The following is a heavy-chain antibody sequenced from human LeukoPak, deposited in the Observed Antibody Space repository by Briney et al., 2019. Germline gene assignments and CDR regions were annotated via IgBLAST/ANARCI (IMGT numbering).Heavy chain of an antibody. CDR3: ARGHSITMIVVVTPNHYFDY. Sequence: PSETLSLTCAVYGGSFSGYYWSWIRQPPGKGLEWIGEINHSGITNYNPSLKSRVTISVDTSKNQFSLKLSSVTAADTAVYYCARGHSITMIVVVTPNHYFDYWGQGTLVTVSS. CDR2: INHSGIT. V-gene: IGHV4-34*01. J-gene: IGHJ4*02. CDR1: GGSFSGYY. D-gene: IGHD3-22*01.